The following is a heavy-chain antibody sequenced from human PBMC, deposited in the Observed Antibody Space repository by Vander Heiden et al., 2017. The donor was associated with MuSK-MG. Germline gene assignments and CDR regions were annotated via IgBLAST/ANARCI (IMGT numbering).Heavy chain of an antibody. D-gene: IGHD3-10*01. CDR3: ARDTPPGGWFDP. Sequence: QVQLVQSGAEVTKPGSSVKVPCKASGGPFSMYAISWVRRAPGQGLEWMGGIIPIFGTANYEQKFQGRVTITADESTGTAYMELSSLRSEDTAVYYCARDTPPGGWFDPWGQGTLVTVSS. J-gene: IGHJ5*02. CDR2: IIPIFGTA. V-gene: IGHV1-69*01. CDR1: GGPFSMYA.